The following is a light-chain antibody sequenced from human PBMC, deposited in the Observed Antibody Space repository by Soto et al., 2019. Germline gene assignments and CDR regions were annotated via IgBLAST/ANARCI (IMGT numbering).Light chain of an antibody. J-gene: IGKJ4*01. Sequence: EIVLTQSPATLSLSPGERATLSCRASRSVTTFLAWYQQKPGQAPRLIIYDASKRATGVPTRFSGSGSGTDFTLTISSLEPEDFAVYHCQQRTNWPLTFGGGTNVERK. CDR3: QQRTNWPLT. CDR1: RSVTTF. CDR2: DAS. V-gene: IGKV3-11*01.